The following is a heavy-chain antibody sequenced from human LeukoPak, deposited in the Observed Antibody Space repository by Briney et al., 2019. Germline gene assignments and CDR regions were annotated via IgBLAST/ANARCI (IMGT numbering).Heavy chain of an antibody. J-gene: IGHJ4*02. CDR3: ASGIAARLFDY. D-gene: IGHD6-6*01. Sequence: SVKVSCKASGGTFSSYAISWVRQAPGQGLEWMGGIIPIFGTANYAQKFQGRVTITADESTSTAYMELSSLRSEDAAVYYCASGIAARLFDYWGQGTLVTVSS. V-gene: IGHV1-69*13. CDR2: IIPIFGTA. CDR1: GGTFSSYA.